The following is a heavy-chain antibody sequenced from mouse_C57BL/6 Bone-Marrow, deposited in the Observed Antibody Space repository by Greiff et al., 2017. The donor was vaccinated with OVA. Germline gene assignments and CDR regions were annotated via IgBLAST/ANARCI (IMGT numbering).Heavy chain of an antibody. J-gene: IGHJ2*01. V-gene: IGHV1-7*01. CDR1: GFTFTSYW. D-gene: IGHD2-1*01. CDR2: INPSSGYT. Sequence: VKLQESGAGLAKPGASVKLSCAASGFTFTSYWMHWVQQRPGQGLEWIGYINPSSGYTKYNQKFKDKSTLTADKSSSTHYMQLSSLTYEDSAVYYCAREGVTFDYWGQGTTLTVSS. CDR3: AREGVTFDY.